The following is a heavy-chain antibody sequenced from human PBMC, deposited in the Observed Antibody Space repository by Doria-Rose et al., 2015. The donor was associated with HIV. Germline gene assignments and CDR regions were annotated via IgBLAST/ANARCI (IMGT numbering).Heavy chain of an antibody. V-gene: IGHV3-30*02. CDR2: IRYDGSNK. J-gene: IGHJ4*02. Sequence: QVQLQESGGGVVQPGGSLRLSCAASGFTFSSYGMHRVRQAPGKGLEWVAFIRYDGSNKYYADSVRGRFAISRDNSKNTLYLQMYSLRTEDTAVYYCAKDRDSGGGDCYPDYWGQGTLVTVSS. CDR1: GFTFSSYG. D-gene: IGHD2-21*02. CDR3: AKDRDSGGGDCYPDY.